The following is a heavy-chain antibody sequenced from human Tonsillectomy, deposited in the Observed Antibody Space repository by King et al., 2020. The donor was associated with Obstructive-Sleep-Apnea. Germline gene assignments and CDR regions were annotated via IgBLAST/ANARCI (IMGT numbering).Heavy chain of an antibody. V-gene: IGHV3-30-3*01. J-gene: IGHJ6*02. CDR3: AREEWELPKGMDV. CDR2: ISYDGGNK. CDR1: RFTFTYYA. D-gene: IGHD1-26*01. Sequence: VQLVESGGGVVQPGRSLRLSCAASRFTFTYYAMHWVRQAPGKGLEWVAMISYDGGNKYYADSLKGRFTISRDNSKNTLFLQMNSLRAEDTAMYYCAREEWELPKGMDVWGQGTTVTVSS.